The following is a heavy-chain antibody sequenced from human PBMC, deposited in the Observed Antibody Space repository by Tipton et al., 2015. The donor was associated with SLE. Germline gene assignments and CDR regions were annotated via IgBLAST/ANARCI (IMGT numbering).Heavy chain of an antibody. J-gene: IGHJ4*02. V-gene: IGHV4-39*07. CDR3: ARGGERNSSWFLVY. Sequence: TLSLTCTVSGGSITSSSFYWGWIRQPPEMGLEWIGTVSQSGTASYSPPLNSRLTISLDTSKNQFSLRLNSVTAADTAVYYCARGGERNSSWFLVYWGQGTLVTVSS. CDR2: VSQSGTA. CDR1: GGSITSSSFY. D-gene: IGHD6-13*01.